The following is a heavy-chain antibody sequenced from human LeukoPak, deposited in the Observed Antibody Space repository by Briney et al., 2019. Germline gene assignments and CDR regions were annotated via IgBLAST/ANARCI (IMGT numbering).Heavy chain of an antibody. Sequence: SVKVSCKASGGTFSSYAISWVRQAPGQGLEWMGGIIPIFGTANCAQKFQGRVTITADESTSTAYMELSSLRSEDTAVYYCARRAYDYGDYLLSDAFDIWGQGTMVTVSS. V-gene: IGHV1-69*13. CDR3: ARRAYDYGDYLLSDAFDI. D-gene: IGHD4-17*01. CDR2: IIPIFGTA. J-gene: IGHJ3*02. CDR1: GGTFSSYA.